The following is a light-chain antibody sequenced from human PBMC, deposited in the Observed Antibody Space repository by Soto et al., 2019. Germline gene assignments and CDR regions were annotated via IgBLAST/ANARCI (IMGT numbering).Light chain of an antibody. CDR3: SSYTSSNTLGV. J-gene: IGLJ3*02. Sequence: QSVLTQPASVSGSPGQSITISCTRTSSDVGGYNYVSWYQQHPGNAPKVMIYDVSNRPSGVSNRFSGSKSGNTASLTISGLQAEDEADYYCSSYTSSNTLGVFGGGTKLTVL. CDR1: SSDVGGYNY. V-gene: IGLV2-14*03. CDR2: DVS.